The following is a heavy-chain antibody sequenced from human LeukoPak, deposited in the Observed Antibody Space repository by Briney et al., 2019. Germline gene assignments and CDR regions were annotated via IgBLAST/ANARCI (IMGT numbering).Heavy chain of an antibody. J-gene: IGHJ4*02. CDR3: ARTMVRGVIIPFGY. CDR1: GYTFTGYY. D-gene: IGHD3-10*01. Sequence: ASVKVSCKAPGYTFTGYYMHWVRQAPGQGLEWMGWINPNSGGTNYAQKFQGRVTMTRDTSISTAYMELSRLRSDDTAVYYCARTMVRGVIIPFGYWGQGTLVTVSS. CDR2: INPNSGGT. V-gene: IGHV1-2*02.